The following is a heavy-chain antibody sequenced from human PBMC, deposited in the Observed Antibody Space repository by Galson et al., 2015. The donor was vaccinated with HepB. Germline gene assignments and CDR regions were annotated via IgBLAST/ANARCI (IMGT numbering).Heavy chain of an antibody. CDR3: ARDWSHYYDSSEDAFDI. CDR1: GFTFSDYY. CDR2: ISSSGSTI. V-gene: IGHV3-11*01. Sequence: SLRLSCAASGFTFSDYYMSWIRQAPGKGLEWVSYISSSGSTIYYADSVKGRFTISRDNAKNSLYLQMNSLRAEDTAVYYCARDWSHYYDSSEDAFDIWGQGTMVTVSS. J-gene: IGHJ3*02. D-gene: IGHD3-22*01.